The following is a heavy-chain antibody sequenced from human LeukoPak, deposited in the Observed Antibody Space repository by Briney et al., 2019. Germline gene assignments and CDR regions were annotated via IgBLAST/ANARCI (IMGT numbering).Heavy chain of an antibody. V-gene: IGHV3-23*01. CDR3: ANLESGDDVFDI. CDR2: ISGSGGST. D-gene: IGHD5-12*01. Sequence: GSLRLSCAASGFTFSSYAMSWVRQAPGKGLEWVSVISGSGGSTYYADSVKGRFTISRDNSKNTLYLQMNSLRDEDTAVYYCANLESGDDVFDIWGQGTMVTVSS. J-gene: IGHJ3*02. CDR1: GFTFSSYA.